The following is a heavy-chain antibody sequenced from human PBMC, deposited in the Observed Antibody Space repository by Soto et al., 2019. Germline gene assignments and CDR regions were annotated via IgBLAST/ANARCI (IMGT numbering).Heavy chain of an antibody. V-gene: IGHV3-15*01. J-gene: IGHJ4*02. Sequence: GGSLSLSCAASGFTFSNAWMIWVRQAPGKGLEWVGRILTKILVGTTAYAAPLKGSFTISIYVSKNTLFLKMSSLKSEDTAVYYCSADPHVARIGYWGQGTLVTVSS. CDR1: GFTFSNAW. CDR3: SADPHVARIGY. D-gene: IGHD5-12*01. CDR2: ILTKILVGTT.